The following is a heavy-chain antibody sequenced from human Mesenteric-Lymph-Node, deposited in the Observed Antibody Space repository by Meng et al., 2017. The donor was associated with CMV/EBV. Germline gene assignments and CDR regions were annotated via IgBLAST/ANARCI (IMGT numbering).Heavy chain of an antibody. Sequence: SFRNYYGTWIRPPPGKGLEWIGEIKHSGSTNYNPSLKSRVTISVDTSKNQFFLRLSSVTAADTAVYYCARGPTLNYDILTGYYYFDYWGQGTLVTVSS. CDR2: IKHSGST. V-gene: IGHV4-34*01. CDR1: SFRNYY. J-gene: IGHJ4*02. D-gene: IGHD3-9*01. CDR3: ARGPTLNYDILTGYYYFDY.